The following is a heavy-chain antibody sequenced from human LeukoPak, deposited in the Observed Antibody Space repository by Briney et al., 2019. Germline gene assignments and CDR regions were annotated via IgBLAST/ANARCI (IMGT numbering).Heavy chain of an antibody. CDR3: ASVLYCGADCYSGRYFFDY. Sequence: AALTVSYKASGYTFTNYDMHWERQAPGQGLEWMGIINPSGDSTSYAQKFRCRVTMTRDTSTSTVYIELSTLRSEDTAVYYCASVLYCGADCYSGRYFFDYWGQGTLVTASS. CDR1: GYTFTNYD. V-gene: IGHV1-46*01. D-gene: IGHD2-21*02. J-gene: IGHJ4*02. CDR2: INPSGDST.